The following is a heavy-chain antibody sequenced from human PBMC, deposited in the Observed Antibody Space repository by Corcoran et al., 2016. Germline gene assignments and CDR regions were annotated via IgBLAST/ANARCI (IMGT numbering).Heavy chain of an antibody. CDR3: ARGRYCSSTGGYIGLGFGGVDY. CDR1: GGSFSGYY. CDR2: INHSGST. Sequence: QVQLQQWGAGLLKPSETLSLTCAVYGGSFSGYYWSWIRQPPGKGLEWIGEINHSGSTNYNPSLKSRVTISVDTSKNQFSLTLSSVTAADTAVYYWARGRYCSSTGGYIGLGFGGVDYWGQGTLVTVSS. V-gene: IGHV4-34*01. J-gene: IGHJ4*02. D-gene: IGHD2-2*02.